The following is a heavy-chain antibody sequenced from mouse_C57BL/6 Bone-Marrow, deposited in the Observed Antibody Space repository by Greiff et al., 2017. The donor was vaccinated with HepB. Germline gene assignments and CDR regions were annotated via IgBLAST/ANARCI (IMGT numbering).Heavy chain of an antibody. CDR3: ARSYYGSSLAWFAY. CDR2: IHPNSGST. V-gene: IGHV1-64*01. J-gene: IGHJ3*01. D-gene: IGHD1-1*01. CDR1: GYTFTSYW. Sequence: VQLQQPGAELVKPGASVKLSCKASGYTFTSYWMHWVKQRPGQGLEWIGMIHPNSGSTNYNEKFKSKATLTVDKSSSTAYMQLSSLTSEDSAVYYCARSYYGSSLAWFAYWGQVTLVTVSA.